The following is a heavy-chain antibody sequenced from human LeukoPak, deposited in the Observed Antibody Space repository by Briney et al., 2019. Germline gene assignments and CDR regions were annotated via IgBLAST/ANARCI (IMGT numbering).Heavy chain of an antibody. CDR1: GGSISSSSYY. Sequence: SETLSLTCTVSGGSISSSSYYWGWIRQPPGKGLEWIGSIYYSGSTYYNPSLKSRVTISVDTSKNQFSLKLSSVTAADTAVYYCARVAMITCGGVIEYFDYWGQGTLVTVSS. J-gene: IGHJ4*02. CDR3: ARVAMITCGGVIEYFDY. V-gene: IGHV4-39*07. D-gene: IGHD3-16*02. CDR2: IYYSGST.